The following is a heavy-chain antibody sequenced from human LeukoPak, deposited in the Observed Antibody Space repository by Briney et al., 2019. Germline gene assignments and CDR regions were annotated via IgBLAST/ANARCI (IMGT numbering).Heavy chain of an antibody. CDR2: IKQDGSEK. J-gene: IGHJ4*02. CDR1: GFTFSSYW. Sequence: GGSLRLSCATSGFTFSSYWMSWVRQAPGKGLEWVANIKQDGSEKYYVDSVKGRFTISRDNAKNSLYLQMNSLRAEDTAVYYCARAYSGSTRGGFDYWGQGTLVTVSS. V-gene: IGHV3-7*01. D-gene: IGHD1-26*01. CDR3: ARAYSGSTRGGFDY.